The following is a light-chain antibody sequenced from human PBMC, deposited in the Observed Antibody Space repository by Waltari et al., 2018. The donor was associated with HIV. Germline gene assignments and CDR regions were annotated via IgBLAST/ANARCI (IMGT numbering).Light chain of an antibody. V-gene: IGKV1-39*01. CDR3: QQSHSTPWT. Sequence: DIQMTQPPSSLFPSVGDRVTITCRASQRIRGYLNWDQQKKGKAPKLLIYVSSSFQSGVPSRFSGSGSGAEYTLTIIRLQPEYFATYYCQQSHSTPWTFGQGTKVEIK. CDR2: VSS. J-gene: IGKJ1*01. CDR1: QRIRGY.